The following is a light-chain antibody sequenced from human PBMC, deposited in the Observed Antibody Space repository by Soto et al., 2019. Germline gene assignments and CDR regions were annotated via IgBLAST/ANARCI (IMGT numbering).Light chain of an antibody. J-gene: IGLJ2*01. CDR2: EGN. CDR1: SGDVLSYDA. CDR3: CLYAYNSGWL. Sequence: QSAPTQPASVSGSPGQSITIPCTGASGDVLSYDAVSWYQHQPGIAPKLILYEGNKRPSGVSNRFSGPKCGHMASLTISGFQAEDEADYYCCLYAYNSGWLFGGGTKLTVL. V-gene: IGLV2-23*01.